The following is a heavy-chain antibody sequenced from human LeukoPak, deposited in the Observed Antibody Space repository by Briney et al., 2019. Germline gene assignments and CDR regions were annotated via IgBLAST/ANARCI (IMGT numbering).Heavy chain of an antibody. CDR1: GFTFRSYG. CDR2: IGYEGSDK. D-gene: IGHD6-13*01. CDR3: ARGSSSWYYFDY. J-gene: IGHJ4*02. Sequence: PGRSLRLSCAASGFTFRSYGMHWVRQAPGRGLEWGAVIGYEGSDKHYADSVKGRFTISRDNSKNTLYLQLNSLRAEDTAVYYCARGSSSWYYFDYWGQGTLVTVSS. V-gene: IGHV3-33*01.